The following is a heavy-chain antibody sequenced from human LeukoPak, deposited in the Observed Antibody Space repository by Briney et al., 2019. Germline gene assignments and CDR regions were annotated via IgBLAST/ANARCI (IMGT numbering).Heavy chain of an antibody. D-gene: IGHD3-16*01. J-gene: IGHJ4*02. Sequence: ASVKVSCKASGYTFTRYGISWVRQAPGQGGEGMGWISAYNGNTNYAQKLQGRVTMTTDTSTSTAYMELRSLRSDATAVYYCPRRNPVGGIGYFDYWGQGTLVTVSS. V-gene: IGHV1-18*01. CDR3: PRRNPVGGIGYFDY. CDR2: ISAYNGNT. CDR1: GYTFTRYG.